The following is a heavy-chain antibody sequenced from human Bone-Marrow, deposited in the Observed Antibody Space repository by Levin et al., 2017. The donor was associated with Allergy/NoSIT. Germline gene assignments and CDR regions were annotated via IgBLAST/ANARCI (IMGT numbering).Heavy chain of an antibody. CDR3: AKDLAPAGTDY. CDR1: GFTFSSYG. CDR2: ISYDGSNK. D-gene: IGHD1-1*01. V-gene: IGHV3-30*18. Sequence: GESLKISCAASGFTFSSYGMHWVRQAPGKGLEWVAVISYDGSNKYYADSVKGRFTISRDNSKNTLYLQMNSLRAEDTAVYYCAKDLAPAGTDYWGQGTLVTVSS. J-gene: IGHJ4*02.